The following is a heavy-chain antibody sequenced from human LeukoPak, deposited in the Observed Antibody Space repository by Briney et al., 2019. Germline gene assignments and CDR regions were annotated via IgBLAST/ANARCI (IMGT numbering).Heavy chain of an antibody. D-gene: IGHD1-26*01. CDR3: AKGSNSGGYLEFDY. J-gene: IGHJ4*02. CDR2: ISGSGYTT. Sequence: LPGGSLRLSCAASGFTFSTYAMAWVRQAPGKGLEWVSAISGSGYTTFYGDSVKGRFTISRGNSENTLYLQMDSLRADDSAVYYCAKGSNSGGYLEFDYWGRGTLVTVSS. V-gene: IGHV3-23*01. CDR1: GFTFSTYA.